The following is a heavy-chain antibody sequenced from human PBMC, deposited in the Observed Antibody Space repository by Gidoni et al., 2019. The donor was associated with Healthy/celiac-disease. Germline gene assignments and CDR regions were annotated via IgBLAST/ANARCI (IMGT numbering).Heavy chain of an antibody. CDR1: GYTFTNYA. Sequence: QVQLVQSGAEEKKPGASVKVSCKASGYTFTNYAIHWVRQAPGQRLEWMGWINVGSGNTKYSQKFQGRVTITRDTSASTAYMELSSLRSEDTAVYYCASALYSRSWYDALDIWGQGTMVTISS. J-gene: IGHJ3*02. CDR3: ASALYSRSWYDALDI. CDR2: INVGSGNT. D-gene: IGHD6-13*01. V-gene: IGHV1-3*05.